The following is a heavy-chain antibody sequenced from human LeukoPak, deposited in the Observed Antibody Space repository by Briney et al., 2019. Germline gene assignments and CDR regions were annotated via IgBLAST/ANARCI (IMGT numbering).Heavy chain of an antibody. D-gene: IGHD2-15*01. V-gene: IGHV4-34*01. CDR3: ARHREYCSGGSCYWDWFDP. CDR1: GGSFSGYY. J-gene: IGHJ5*02. CDR2: INHSGST. Sequence: PSETLSLTCAAYGGSFSGYYWSWIRQPPGKGLEWIGEINHSGSTNYNPSLKSRVTISVDTSKNQFSLKLSSVTAADTAVYYCARHREYCSGGSCYWDWFDPWGQGTLVTVSS.